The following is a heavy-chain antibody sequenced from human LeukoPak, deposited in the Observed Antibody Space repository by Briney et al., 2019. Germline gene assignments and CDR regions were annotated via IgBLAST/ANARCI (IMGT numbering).Heavy chain of an antibody. CDR2: IDPYGGS. CDR3: ARISYYGSGSYYYYYYYMDV. Sequence: SETLSLTCAVYGGSFSGYHWSWLRQTPGKGLEWIGEIDPYGGSNYNPSLKSRVTISVDTSKNQFSLKLSSVTAADTAVYYCARISYYGSGSYYYYYYYMDVWGKGTTVTVSS. V-gene: IGHV4-34*01. D-gene: IGHD3-10*01. J-gene: IGHJ6*03. CDR1: GGSFSGYH.